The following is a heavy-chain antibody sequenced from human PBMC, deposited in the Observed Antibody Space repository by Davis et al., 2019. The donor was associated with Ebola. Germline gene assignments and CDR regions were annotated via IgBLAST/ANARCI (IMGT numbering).Heavy chain of an antibody. V-gene: IGHV3-74*01. CDR1: GFTFSSYW. CDR3: ASVKPYYDILTGYYIGAFDI. Sequence: PGGSLRLSCAASGFTFSSYWMHWVRQAPGKGLVWVSRINSDGSSTSYADSVKGRFTISRDNAKNTLYLQMNSLRAEDTAVYYCASVKPYYDILTGYYIGAFDIWGQGTMVTVSS. D-gene: IGHD3-9*01. CDR2: INSDGSST. J-gene: IGHJ3*02.